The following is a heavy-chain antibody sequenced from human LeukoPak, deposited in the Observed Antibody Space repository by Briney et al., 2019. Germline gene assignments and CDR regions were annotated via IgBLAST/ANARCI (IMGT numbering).Heavy chain of an antibody. V-gene: IGHV1-69*02. D-gene: IGHD2-2*02. CDR1: GGTFSSYT. CDR3: ASQDGAVVPAAIRLGDYYYYYYMDV. CDR2: IIPILGIA. Sequence: SVKVSCKASGGTFSSYTISWVRQAPGQGLEWMGRIIPILGIANYAQKFQGRVTITADKSTSTAYMELSSLRSEDTAVYYCASQDGAVVPAAIRLGDYYYYYYMDVWGKGTTVTVSS. J-gene: IGHJ6*03.